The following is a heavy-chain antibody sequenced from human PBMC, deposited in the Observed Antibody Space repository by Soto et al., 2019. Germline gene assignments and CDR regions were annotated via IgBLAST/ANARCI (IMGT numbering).Heavy chain of an antibody. CDR3: ARENSRISPRLFQH. J-gene: IGHJ1*01. CDR2: ISPAGTNQ. Sequence: PGGSLILYCVASGFIFSDYAMHWARQAPGKGLEWVALISPAGTNQYYADSAKGRFTISRDNSKNTLYLQMNSLRPEDTGLYYCARENSRISPRLFQHWGHGTLVTVSS. CDR1: GFIFSDYA. V-gene: IGHV3-30-3*01. D-gene: IGHD6-6*01.